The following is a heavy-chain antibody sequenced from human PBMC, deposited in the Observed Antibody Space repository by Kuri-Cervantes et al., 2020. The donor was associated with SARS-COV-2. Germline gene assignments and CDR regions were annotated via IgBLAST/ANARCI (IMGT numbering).Heavy chain of an antibody. CDR3: ARGHYGSGSYYSAPFDY. CDR2: IYYSGST. V-gene: IGHV4-61*01. J-gene: IGHJ4*02. D-gene: IGHD3-10*01. Sequence: GSLRLSCTVSGGSVSSGSYYWSWIRQPPGKGLEWIGYIYYSGSTNYNPSLKSRVTISVDTSKNQFSLKLSSVTAADTAVYYCARGHYGSGSYYSAPFDYWGQGTLVTVSS. CDR1: GGSVSSGSYY.